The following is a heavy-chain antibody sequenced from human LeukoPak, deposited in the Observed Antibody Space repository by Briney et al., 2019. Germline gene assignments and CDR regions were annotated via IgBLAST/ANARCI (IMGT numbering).Heavy chain of an antibody. J-gene: IGHJ5*02. Sequence: GASVKVSCKASGYTFTGYYMHWVRQAPGQELEWMGWINLNSGGTNYAQKFQGRVTMTRDTSISTAYMELSRLRSDDTVVYYCARDQLRGYCSSTSCYPGGWFDPWGQGTLVTVSS. V-gene: IGHV1-2*02. CDR3: ARDQLRGYCSSTSCYPGGWFDP. CDR1: GYTFTGYY. CDR2: INLNSGGT. D-gene: IGHD2-2*01.